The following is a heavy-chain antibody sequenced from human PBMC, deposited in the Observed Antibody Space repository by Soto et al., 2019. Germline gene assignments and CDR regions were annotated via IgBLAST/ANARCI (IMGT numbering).Heavy chain of an antibody. CDR1: GFTFGDYA. J-gene: IGHJ4*02. CDR3: TTCPNDFWSGFSTIYYFDY. D-gene: IGHD3-3*01. CDR2: IRSKAYGGTT. Sequence: GGSLRLSCTASGFTFGDYAMSWFRQAPGKGLEWVGFIRSKAYGGTTEYAASVKGRFTISRDDSKSIAYLQMNSLKTEDTAVYYCTTCPNDFWSGFSTIYYFDYWGQGTLVTVSS. V-gene: IGHV3-49*03.